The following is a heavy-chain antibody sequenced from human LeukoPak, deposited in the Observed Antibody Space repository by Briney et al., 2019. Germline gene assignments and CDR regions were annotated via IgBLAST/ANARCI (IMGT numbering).Heavy chain of an antibody. CDR1: GISISSNY. D-gene: IGHD4-11*01. J-gene: IGHJ4*02. CDR3: ARGIGSTVFFDH. Sequence: PGGSLRLSSAASGISISSNYMSWGRQAPGEGLEWVSVMYSGGNSYYADSGKGRFTISRDKSKNTLYLQMNSLRAEDTAVYYCARGIGSTVFFDHWGQGTLVTVSS. V-gene: IGHV3-53*01. CDR2: MYSGGNS.